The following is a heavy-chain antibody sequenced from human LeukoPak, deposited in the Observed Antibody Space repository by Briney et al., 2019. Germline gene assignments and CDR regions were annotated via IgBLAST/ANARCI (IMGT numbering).Heavy chain of an antibody. CDR3: ARGVVVPAAIPNYYYYGMDV. CDR2: INPNSGGT. CDR1: GYTFTGYY. D-gene: IGHD2-2*01. Sequence: VASVTVSFKASGYTFTGYYMHWVRQAPGQGLEWMGWINPNSGGTNYAQKFQGRVTMTRDTSISTAYMELSRLRSDDTAVYYCARGVVVPAAIPNYYYYGMDVWGQGTTVTVSS. J-gene: IGHJ6*02. V-gene: IGHV1-2*02.